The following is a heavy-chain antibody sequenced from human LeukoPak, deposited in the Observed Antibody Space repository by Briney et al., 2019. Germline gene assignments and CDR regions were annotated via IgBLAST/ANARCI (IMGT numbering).Heavy chain of an antibody. CDR1: GGTFSSYA. V-gene: IGHV1-69*06. Sequence: ASVKVSCKASGGTFSSYAISWVRQAPGQGLEWMGGIIPIFGTANYAQKFQGRVTITADKSTSTAYMELSSLRSKDTAVYYWARYHRTPDFPYYYGMDVWGKGTTVTVSS. J-gene: IGHJ6*04. CDR2: IIPIFGTA. CDR3: ARYHRTPDFPYYYGMDV.